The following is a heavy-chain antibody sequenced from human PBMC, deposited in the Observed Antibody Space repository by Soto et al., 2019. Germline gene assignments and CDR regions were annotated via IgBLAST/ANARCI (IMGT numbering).Heavy chain of an antibody. Sequence: RGSLRLSCAASLFTFTSYGIHLVLQAPGKGLEAVAVISYDGSNKYYADSVQGRFPIYRKNSKNTLYLEMNSTRAEDTAVYYCETDGLYLYGLWFGELSFGSSDYWGEGTLVTLSS. CDR2: ISYDGSNK. V-gene: IGHV3-30*03. J-gene: IGHJ4*02. D-gene: IGHD3-10*01. CDR1: LFTFTSYG. CDR3: ETDGLYLYGLWFGELSFGSSDY.